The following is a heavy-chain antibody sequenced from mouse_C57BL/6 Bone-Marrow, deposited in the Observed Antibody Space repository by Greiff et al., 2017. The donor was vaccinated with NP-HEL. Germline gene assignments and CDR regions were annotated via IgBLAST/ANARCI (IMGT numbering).Heavy chain of an antibody. CDR2: ISDGGSYT. Sequence: EVKLVESGGGLVKPGGSLKLSCAASGFTFSSYAMSWVRQTPEKRLEWVATISDGGSYTYYPDNVKGRFTISRDNAKNNLYLQMSHLKSEDTAMYYCARDYGYALCDYWGKGTTLTVSS. CDR1: GFTFSSYA. J-gene: IGHJ2*01. V-gene: IGHV5-4*01. D-gene: IGHD2-2*01. CDR3: ARDYGYALCDY.